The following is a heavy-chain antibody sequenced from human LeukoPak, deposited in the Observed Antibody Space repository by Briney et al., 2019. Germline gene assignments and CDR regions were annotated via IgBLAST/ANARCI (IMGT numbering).Heavy chain of an antibody. V-gene: IGHV1-2*06. CDR3: ARDLGNYYDSSGYGWFDP. Sequence: ASVKVSCKASGYTFTGYYMHWVRQAPGQGLEWMGRINPNSGGTNYAQKFQGRVTMTRDTSISTAYMELRSLRSDDTAVYYCARDLGNYYDSSGYGWFDPWGQGTLVTVSS. J-gene: IGHJ5*02. D-gene: IGHD3-22*01. CDR2: INPNSGGT. CDR1: GYTFTGYY.